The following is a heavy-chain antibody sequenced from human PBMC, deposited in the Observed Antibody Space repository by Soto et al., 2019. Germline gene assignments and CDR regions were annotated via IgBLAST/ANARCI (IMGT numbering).Heavy chain of an antibody. V-gene: IGHV3-33*01. CDR2: ICYDGSNK. J-gene: IGHJ6*02. CDR3: ARDTGTWGRSYYGMDV. CDR1: RFTLSSFC. D-gene: IGHD3-16*01. Sequence: XGSLRLSCAASRFTLSSFCMHWVRQAPGKGLEWVAVICYDGSNKYYADSVRGRFTISRDNSKNTLYLQMNSLRGEDTAVYYCARDTGTWGRSYYGMDVWGQGTTVTVSS.